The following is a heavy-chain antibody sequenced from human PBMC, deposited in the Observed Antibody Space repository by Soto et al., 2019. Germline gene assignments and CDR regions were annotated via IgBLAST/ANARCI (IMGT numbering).Heavy chain of an antibody. V-gene: IGHV4-59*01. CDR1: GGSISSYY. Sequence: PSETLSLTCTVSGGSISSYYWSWIRQPPGKGLEWIGYIYYSGSTNYNPSLKSRVTISVDTSKNQFSLKLSSVTAADTAVYYCAREDSIAKVGAFDIWGQGTMVTVSS. D-gene: IGHD6-6*01. CDR2: IYYSGST. J-gene: IGHJ3*02. CDR3: AREDSIAKVGAFDI.